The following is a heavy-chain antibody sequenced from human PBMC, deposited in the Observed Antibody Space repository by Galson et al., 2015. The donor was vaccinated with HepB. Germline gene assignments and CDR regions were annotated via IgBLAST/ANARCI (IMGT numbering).Heavy chain of an antibody. J-gene: IGHJ3*02. CDR1: GFTFSSYA. V-gene: IGHV3-30*04. CDR2: ISYDGSNK. Sequence: SLRLSCAASGFTFSSYAMHWVRQAPGKGLEWVAVISYDGSNKYYADSVKGRFTISRDNSKNTLYLQMNSLRAEDTAVYYCARDKAGWELLQGGAFDIWGQGTMVTVSS. D-gene: IGHD1-26*01. CDR3: ARDKAGWELLQGGAFDI.